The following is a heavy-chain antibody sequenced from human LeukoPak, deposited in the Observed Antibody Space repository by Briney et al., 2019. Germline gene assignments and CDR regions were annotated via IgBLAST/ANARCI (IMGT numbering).Heavy chain of an antibody. CDR2: ISGSGGST. J-gene: IGHJ4*02. CDR3: AKPHRAVAGLQYYFDY. Sequence: GGSLRLSCAASGFTFSSYAMSWVRQAPGKGLEWVSAISGSGGSTYYADSVKGRFTISRDNSKNTLYLQMNSLRAEDTAAYYCAKPHRAVAGLQYYFDYWGQGTLVTVSS. V-gene: IGHV3-23*01. CDR1: GFTFSSYA. D-gene: IGHD6-19*01.